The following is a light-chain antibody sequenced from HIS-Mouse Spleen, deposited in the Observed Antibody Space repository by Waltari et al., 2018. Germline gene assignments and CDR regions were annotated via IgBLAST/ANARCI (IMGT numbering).Light chain of an antibody. CDR3: YSTDSSGNHRV. V-gene: IGLV3-10*01. CDR1: ALPKKY. Sequence: SYELTQPPSVSVSPGHTARLTCSGEALPKKYSYWYQQKSGQAPVLVIYEDSKRPSGIPERFSGSSSGTMATLTISGAQVEDEADYYCYSTDSSGNHRVFGGGTKLTVL. CDR2: EDS. J-gene: IGLJ2*01.